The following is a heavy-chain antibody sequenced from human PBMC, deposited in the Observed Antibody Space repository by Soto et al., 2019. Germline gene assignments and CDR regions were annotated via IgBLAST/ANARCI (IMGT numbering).Heavy chain of an antibody. Sequence: SSETLSLTCAVSGGSISSGGYSWSWIRQPPGKGLEWIGYIYHSGSTYYNPSLKSRVTISVDRSKNQFSLKLSSVTAADTAVYYCARSHSHYYDSSGYGAWFDPWGQGTLVTVSS. J-gene: IGHJ5*02. CDR3: ARSHSHYYDSSGYGAWFDP. CDR2: IYHSGST. V-gene: IGHV4-30-2*01. CDR1: GGSISSGGYS. D-gene: IGHD3-22*01.